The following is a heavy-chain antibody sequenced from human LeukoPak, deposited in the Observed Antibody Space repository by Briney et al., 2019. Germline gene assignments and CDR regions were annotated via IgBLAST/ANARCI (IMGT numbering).Heavy chain of an antibody. D-gene: IGHD3-16*01. Sequence: SKSLSLTCTVSGGSISSYYWSWLRQPAGKGLECLGVIYTTGSTNYNPSLKSRVTVSRDTSKNQFSLKLTSVTAADTAVYYCARGGHFFDVWGKGTTVTVSS. J-gene: IGHJ6*03. CDR3: ARGGHFFDV. CDR2: IYTTGST. CDR1: GGSISSYY. V-gene: IGHV4-4*07.